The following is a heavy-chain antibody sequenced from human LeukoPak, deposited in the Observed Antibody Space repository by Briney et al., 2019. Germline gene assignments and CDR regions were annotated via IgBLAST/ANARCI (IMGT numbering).Heavy chain of an antibody. J-gene: IGHJ4*02. CDR2: ISGSGGST. D-gene: IGHD3-22*01. CDR1: GFTFSSYA. CDR3: ARSPTHHYYDSSGYYFLDY. Sequence: PGGSLRLSCAASGFTFSSYAMSWVRQAPGKGLEWVSAISGSGGSTYYADSVKGRFTISRDNSKNTLYLQMNSLRAEDTAVYYCARSPTHHYYDSSGYYFLDYWGQGTLVTVSS. V-gene: IGHV3-23*01.